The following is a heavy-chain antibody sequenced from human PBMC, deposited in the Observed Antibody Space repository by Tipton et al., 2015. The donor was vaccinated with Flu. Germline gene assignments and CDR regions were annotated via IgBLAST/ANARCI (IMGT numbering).Heavy chain of an antibody. J-gene: IGHJ4*02. Sequence: TLSLTCTVSGGSISSGGYYWSWIRQHPGKGLEWIGYIYYSGSTYYNPSLKSRVTISVDTSKNQFSLKLSSVTAADTAVYYCARGHLLWFGELLVAPAFDYWGQGTLVTVSS. D-gene: IGHD3-10*01. CDR3: ARGHLLWFGELLVAPAFDY. CDR1: GGSISSGGYY. V-gene: IGHV4-31*03. CDR2: IYYSGST.